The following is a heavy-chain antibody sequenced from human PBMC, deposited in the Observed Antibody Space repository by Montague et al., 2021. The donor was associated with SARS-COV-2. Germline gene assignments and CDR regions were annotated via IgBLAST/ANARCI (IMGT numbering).Heavy chain of an antibody. Sequence: SETLSLTCTVSGGSLNPHYWSWIRQAPGKRLEWIAYIYYSGVTHXNPSLKSRVTISIDTSKKQFSLWLSSLTAADTAVYYCAGHPAYTPQLLFDTWGQGILVTVSS. CDR1: GGSLNPHY. CDR2: IYYSGVT. V-gene: IGHV4-59*11. J-gene: IGHJ4*02. CDR3: AGHPAYTPQLLFDT. D-gene: IGHD1-26*01.